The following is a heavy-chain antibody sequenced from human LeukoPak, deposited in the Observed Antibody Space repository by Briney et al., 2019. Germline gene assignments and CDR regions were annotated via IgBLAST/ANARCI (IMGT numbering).Heavy chain of an antibody. D-gene: IGHD1-1*01. CDR2: INPNSGGT. V-gene: IGHV1-2*02. J-gene: IGHJ4*02. Sequence: GASVKVSCRASGYTFTGYYMHWVRQAPGQGLEWMGWINPNSGGTNYAQKFQGRVTMTRDTSISTAYMELSRLRSDDTAVYYCARGSYNRNDGGYYFDYWGQGTLVTVSS. CDR1: GYTFTGYY. CDR3: ARGSYNRNDGGYYFDY.